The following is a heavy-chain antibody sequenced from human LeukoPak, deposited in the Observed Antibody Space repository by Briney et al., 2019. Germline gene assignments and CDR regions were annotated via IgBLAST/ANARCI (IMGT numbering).Heavy chain of an antibody. V-gene: IGHV3-73*01. D-gene: IGHD6-6*01. J-gene: IGHJ4*02. CDR1: GFTFSGFA. CDR3: TRRFEYGNSRRGTEDY. CDR2: IRSKANSYAT. Sequence: GGSLKLSCAASGFTFSGFAMHWVRQASGKGLEWVGRIRSKANSYATAYAASVKGRFTISRDDSKNTAYLQMNSLKTEDTAVYYCTRRFEYGNSRRGTEDYWGQGTLVTVSS.